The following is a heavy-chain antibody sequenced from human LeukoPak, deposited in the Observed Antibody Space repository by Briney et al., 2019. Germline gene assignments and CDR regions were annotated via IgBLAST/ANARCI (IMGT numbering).Heavy chain of an antibody. V-gene: IGHV4-34*01. CDR3: ARAQGYSGYDF. Sequence: SETLSLTCAVYGGSFSGYYWSWIRQPPGKGLEWVGEINHSVSTNYNPSLKSRVTISVDTSKNQFSLKLSSGTAADTAVYYCARAQGYSGYDFWGQGTLVTVSS. D-gene: IGHD5-12*01. CDR1: GGSFSGYY. CDR2: INHSVST. J-gene: IGHJ4*02.